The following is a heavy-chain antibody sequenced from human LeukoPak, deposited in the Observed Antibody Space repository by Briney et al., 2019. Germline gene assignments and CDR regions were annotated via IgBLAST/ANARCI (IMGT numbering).Heavy chain of an antibody. CDR3: AKLLGGSADL. CDR1: GFTFSSYG. Sequence: GRSLRLSCAASGFTFSSYGMHWVRQAPGKGLEWVAVISYDGSNKYYADSVKGRFTISRDNSKSTLYLQMNSLRAEDTAVYYCAKLLGGSADLWGQGTLVTVYS. V-gene: IGHV3-30*18. J-gene: IGHJ4*02. D-gene: IGHD5-12*01. CDR2: ISYDGSNK.